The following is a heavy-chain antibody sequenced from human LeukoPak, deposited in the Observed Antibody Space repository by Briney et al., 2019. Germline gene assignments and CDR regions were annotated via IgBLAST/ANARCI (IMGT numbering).Heavy chain of an antibody. Sequence: GESLKISCKGSGYSFTSYWIGWVRQMPGKGLEWMGTIYPGDPDTRYSPSFQGQVTISADKSISTAYLQWSSLKASDTAMYYCARHPKASGAHGWSDPGGQGTLVTASS. CDR3: ARHPKASGAHGWSDP. J-gene: IGHJ5*02. CDR2: IYPGDPDT. D-gene: IGHD4-17*01. V-gene: IGHV5-51*01. CDR1: GYSFTSYW.